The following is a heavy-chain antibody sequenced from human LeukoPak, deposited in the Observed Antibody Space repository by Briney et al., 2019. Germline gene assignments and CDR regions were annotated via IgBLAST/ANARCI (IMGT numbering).Heavy chain of an antibody. Sequence: GGSLRLSCAASGFTVSSNYMSWVRQAPGKGLEWVSVIYSGGSTYYADSVKGRFTISRDNSKNTLYLQVNSLRAEDTAVYYCTNCARASGYCYYDYWGQGTLVSVSS. J-gene: IGHJ4*02. CDR1: GFTVSSNY. CDR3: TNCARASGYCYYDY. D-gene: IGHD3-22*01. CDR2: IYSGGST. V-gene: IGHV3-66*01.